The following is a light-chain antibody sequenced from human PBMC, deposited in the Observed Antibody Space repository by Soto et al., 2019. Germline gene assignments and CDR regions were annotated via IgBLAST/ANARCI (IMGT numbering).Light chain of an antibody. J-gene: IGLJ2*01. V-gene: IGLV2-14*01. Sequence: QSVLTQPASVSGSPGQSITISCTGTSSDVGDYNYVSWYQQHPGKAPKLITYDVRHRPSGVSDRFSGSKSANTASLTISGLQGEDEADYYCISYTSSNTFVVLGGGTKLTVL. CDR2: DVR. CDR3: ISYTSSNTFVV. CDR1: SSDVGDYNY.